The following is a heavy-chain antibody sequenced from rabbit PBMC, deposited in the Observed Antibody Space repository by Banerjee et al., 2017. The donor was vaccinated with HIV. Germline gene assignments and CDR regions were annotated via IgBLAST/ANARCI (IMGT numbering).Heavy chain of an antibody. J-gene: IGHJ4*01. CDR3: ARGYAGYGYAVYYFKL. D-gene: IGHD6-1*01. CDR2: IYTVDGST. V-gene: IGHV1S40*01. CDR1: GFSFSSSYY. Sequence: QSLEESGGDLVKPGASLTLTCTASGFSFSSSYYMCWVRQAPGKGLEWIGCIYTVDGSTYYASWAKGRFTISKTSSTTVTLQMTSLTAADTATYFCARGYAGYGYAVYYFKLWGPGTLVTVS.